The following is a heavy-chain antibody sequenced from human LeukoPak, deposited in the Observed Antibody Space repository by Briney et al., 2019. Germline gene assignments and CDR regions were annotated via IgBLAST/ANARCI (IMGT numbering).Heavy chain of an antibody. CDR3: ARDRVDWNGANWFDP. Sequence: SQTLSLTCAVSGGSISSGGYSWSWIRQPPGKGLEWIGYIYYSGSTYYNPSLKSRVTISVDTSKNQFSLKLSSVTAADTAVYYCARDRVDWNGANWFDPWGQGTLVTVSS. CDR1: GGSISSGGYS. CDR2: IYYSGST. J-gene: IGHJ5*02. D-gene: IGHD1-1*01. V-gene: IGHV4-30-4*07.